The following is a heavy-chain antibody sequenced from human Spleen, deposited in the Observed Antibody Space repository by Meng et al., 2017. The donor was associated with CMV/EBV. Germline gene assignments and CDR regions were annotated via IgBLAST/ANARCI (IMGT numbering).Heavy chain of an antibody. V-gene: IGHV3-23*01. D-gene: IGHD4-11*01. CDR3: AKGGGNYPTNGMDV. Sequence: GESLKISCAASGFTFRIYAMTWVRQAPGKGLEWASGTSGSGVSTYYADSVKGRFTISRDNSNNTLYLQMNSLRAEDTAVYYCAKGGGNYPTNGMDVWGQGTTVTVSS. CDR1: GFTFRIYA. J-gene: IGHJ6*02. CDR2: TSGSGVST.